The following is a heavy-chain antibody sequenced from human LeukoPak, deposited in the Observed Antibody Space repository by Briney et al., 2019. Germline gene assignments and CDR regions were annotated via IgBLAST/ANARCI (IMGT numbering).Heavy chain of an antibody. Sequence: GGSLRLSCAASGFTFSSYAMSWVRQAPGKGLEWVSAISGSGGSTYYADSVKGRFTLSRDNSKNTLYLQMNSLRAEDTAVYYCAKDPPEYSSSSAFDYWGQGTLVTVSS. V-gene: IGHV3-23*01. CDR3: AKDPPEYSSSSAFDY. D-gene: IGHD6-6*01. J-gene: IGHJ4*02. CDR1: GFTFSSYA. CDR2: ISGSGGST.